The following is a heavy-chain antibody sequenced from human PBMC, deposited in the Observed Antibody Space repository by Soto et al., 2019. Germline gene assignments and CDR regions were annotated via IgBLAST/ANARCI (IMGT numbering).Heavy chain of an antibody. Sequence: AASVKVSCKASGYTFTSYGISWVRQAPGQGLEWMGWISAYNGNTNYAQKLQGRVTMTTDTSTSTAYMELRSLRSDDTAVYYCARVRDYYDSSGYYVDYWGQGTLVTVSS. CDR2: ISAYNGNT. J-gene: IGHJ4*02. D-gene: IGHD3-22*01. V-gene: IGHV1-18*01. CDR3: ARVRDYYDSSGYYVDY. CDR1: GYTFTSYG.